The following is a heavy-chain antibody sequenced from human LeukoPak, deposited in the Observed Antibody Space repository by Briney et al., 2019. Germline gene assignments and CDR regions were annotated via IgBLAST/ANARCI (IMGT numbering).Heavy chain of an antibody. CDR3: AKDGIGFGVVTGGYMDV. CDR2: ISGSGGST. Sequence: SGGSLRLSCAASGFTFSSYAMSWVRQAPGKGLEWVSAISGSGGSTYYADSVKGRFTISRDNSKNTLYLQMNSLRAEDTAVYYCAKDGIGFGVVTGGYMDVWGKGTTVTVSS. J-gene: IGHJ6*03. CDR1: GFTFSSYA. D-gene: IGHD3-3*01. V-gene: IGHV3-23*01.